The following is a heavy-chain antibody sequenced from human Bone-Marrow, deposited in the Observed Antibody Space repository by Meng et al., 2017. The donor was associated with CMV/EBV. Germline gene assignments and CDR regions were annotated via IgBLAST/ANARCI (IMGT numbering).Heavy chain of an antibody. D-gene: IGHD3-3*01. V-gene: IGHV3-30*04. CDR2: ISYDGSNK. CDR3: ARDLRRFSPFQASVEY. CDR1: GFTFSNYA. J-gene: IGHJ4*02. Sequence: SCKASGFTFSNYAIHWVRQAPGKGLEWVAVISYDGSNKYYADSVKGRFTVSRDNSKNTLYLQMNSLRAEDTAVYYCARDLRRFSPFQASVEYWGQGTLVTVSS.